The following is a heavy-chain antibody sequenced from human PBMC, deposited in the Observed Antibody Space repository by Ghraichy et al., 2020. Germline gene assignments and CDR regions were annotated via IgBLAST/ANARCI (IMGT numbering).Heavy chain of an antibody. Sequence: GGSLRLSCAASGFTFSSYVMSWVRQAPGKGLEWVSCITGSGGSTYYADSVKGRFTISRDNSKNTLYLQMNSLRVEDKAVYFCAKGPRSSSWYFFDYWGQGTLVTVSS. CDR1: GFTFSSYV. D-gene: IGHD6-13*01. CDR2: ITGSGGST. CDR3: AKGPRSSSWYFFDY. J-gene: IGHJ4*02. V-gene: IGHV3-23*01.